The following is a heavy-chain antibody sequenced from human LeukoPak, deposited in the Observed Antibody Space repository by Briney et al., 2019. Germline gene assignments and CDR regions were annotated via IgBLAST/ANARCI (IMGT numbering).Heavy chain of an antibody. CDR3: ARGYSGSYGRFDY. J-gene: IGHJ4*02. V-gene: IGHV4-59*01. D-gene: IGHD1-26*01. CDR2: IYYSGST. CDR1: GGSISSYY. Sequence: PSETLSLTCTVSGGSISSYYWSWIRQHPGKGAEWIGYIYYSGSTSYNPSLKSRVTISVDTSKHQFSLKLSSVTAADTAVYYCARGYSGSYGRFDYWGQGTLVTVSS.